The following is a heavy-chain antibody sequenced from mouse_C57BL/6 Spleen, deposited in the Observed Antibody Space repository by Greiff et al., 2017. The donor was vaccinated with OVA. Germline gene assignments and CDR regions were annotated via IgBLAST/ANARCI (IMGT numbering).Heavy chain of an antibody. CDR3: ARLYYGSSYRVDY. V-gene: IGHV5-17*01. D-gene: IGHD1-1*01. CDR1: GFTFSDYG. CDR2: ISSGSSTI. Sequence: EVKVEESGGGLVKPGGSLKLSCAASGFTFSDYGMHWVRQAPEKGLEWVAYISSGSSTIYYADTVKGRFTISRDNAKNTLFLQMTSLRSEDTAMYYCARLYYGSSYRVDYWGQGTTLTVSS. J-gene: IGHJ2*01.